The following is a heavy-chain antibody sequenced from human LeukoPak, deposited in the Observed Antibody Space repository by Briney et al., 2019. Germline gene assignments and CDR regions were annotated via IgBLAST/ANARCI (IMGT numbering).Heavy chain of an antibody. Sequence: SETLSLTCTVSGYSISSGYYWGWIQQPPGKGLEWIGSIYHSGSTYYNPSLKSRVTISVDKSNNQFSLKLRSVTAADTAVYYCARDGGGSDCWGQGTLVTVSS. J-gene: IGHJ4*02. D-gene: IGHD2-15*01. V-gene: IGHV4-38-2*02. CDR2: IYHSGST. CDR3: ARDGGGSDC. CDR1: GYSISSGYY.